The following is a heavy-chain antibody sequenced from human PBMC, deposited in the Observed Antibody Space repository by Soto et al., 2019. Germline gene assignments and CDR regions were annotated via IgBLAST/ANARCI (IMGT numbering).Heavy chain of an antibody. CDR1: GFTFSNYA. Sequence: GGSLRLSCAASGFTFSNYAMSWVRQAPGKGLEWVSDISGIGDSTPYSDNVKGRFTISRDNSKNTLWLQMNSLRAEDTAMYYCAKKNYYDNTGRGTFDFWGQGTQVTVSS. CDR2: ISGIGDST. V-gene: IGHV3-23*01. CDR3: AKKNYYDNTGRGTFDF. D-gene: IGHD3-22*01. J-gene: IGHJ4*02.